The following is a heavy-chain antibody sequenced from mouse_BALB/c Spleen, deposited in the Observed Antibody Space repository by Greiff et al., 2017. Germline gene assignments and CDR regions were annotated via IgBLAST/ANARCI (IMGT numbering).Heavy chain of an antibody. CDR1: GFNIKDTY. D-gene: IGHD1-1*01. CDR3: ARVYYGSSYHFDY. J-gene: IGHJ2*01. CDR2: IDPANGNT. Sequence: EVQLQESGAELVKPGASVKLSCTASGFNIKDTYMHWVKQRPEQGLEWIGRIDPANGNTKYDPKFQGKATITADTSSNTAYLQLSSLTSEDTAVYYCARVYYGSSYHFDYWGQGTTLTVSS. V-gene: IGHV14-3*02.